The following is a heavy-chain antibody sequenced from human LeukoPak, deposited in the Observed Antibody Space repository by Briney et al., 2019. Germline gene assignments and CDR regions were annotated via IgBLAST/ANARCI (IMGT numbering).Heavy chain of an antibody. CDR1: VGSFSGSY. D-gene: IGHD1-26*01. CDR3: ARDGDPGIVGAYRDY. CDR2: IIHSVIT. V-gene: IGHV4-34*12. J-gene: IGHJ4*02. Sequence: SETLSLTCAVYVGSFSGSYWSWIRQPPGKGLEWSGEIIHSVITTYNPSLKSRVTISVDTSTNQFSLKLSSVTAADRAGYYCARDGDPGIVGAYRDYRGQGTLVTVSS.